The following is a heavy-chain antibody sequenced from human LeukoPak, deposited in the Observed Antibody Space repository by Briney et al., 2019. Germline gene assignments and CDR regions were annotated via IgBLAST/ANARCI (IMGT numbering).Heavy chain of an antibody. V-gene: IGHV4-34*01. CDR2: IYYSGST. CDR1: GGSFSGYY. CDR3: ARHYNRGSFDY. Sequence: SETLSLTCAVYGGSFSGYYWSWIRQPPEKGLEWIGSIYYSGSTYYNPSLKSRVTISVDTSKNQFSLKLSSVTAADTAVYYCARHYNRGSFDYWGQGTLVTVSS. D-gene: IGHD1-14*01. J-gene: IGHJ4*02.